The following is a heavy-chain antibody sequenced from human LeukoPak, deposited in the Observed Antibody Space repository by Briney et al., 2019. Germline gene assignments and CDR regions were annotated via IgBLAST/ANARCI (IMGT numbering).Heavy chain of an antibody. CDR2: INPSGGST. CDR1: GYTFTGYY. CDR3: ARGDGSGTLLY. V-gene: IGHV1-46*01. D-gene: IGHD1-26*01. Sequence: ASVKVSCKASGYTFTGYYMHWVRQAPGQGLEWMGIINPSGGSTSYAQKFQGRVTMTGDTSTSTVYMELSSLRSEDTAVYYCARGDGSGTLLYWGQGTLVTVSS. J-gene: IGHJ4*02.